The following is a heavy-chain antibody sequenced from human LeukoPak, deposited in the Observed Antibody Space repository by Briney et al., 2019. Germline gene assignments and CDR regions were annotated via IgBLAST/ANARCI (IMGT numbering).Heavy chain of an antibody. CDR3: AKGGIVVVTAISEYFQH. J-gene: IGHJ1*01. V-gene: IGHV3-23*01. D-gene: IGHD2-21*02. CDR2: ISGSGGST. CDR1: GFTFSSYA. Sequence: GGSLRLSCAASGFTFSSYAMSWVRQAPGKGLEWVSAISGSGGSTYYADSVKGRFTISRDNSKNTLYLQMNRLRAEDTAVYYCAKGGIVVVTAISEYFQHWGQGTLVTVSS.